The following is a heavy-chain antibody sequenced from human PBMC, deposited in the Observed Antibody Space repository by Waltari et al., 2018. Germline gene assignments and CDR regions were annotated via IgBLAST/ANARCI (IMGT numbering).Heavy chain of an antibody. J-gene: IGHJ3*02. CDR1: GFTFSTYG. V-gene: IGHV3-30*02. D-gene: IGHD1-26*01. CDR2: IRYDGSKK. Sequence: QVQVVESGGGVVQPGGSLRLSCATSGFTFSTYGRHWVRQAPGKGLEWVAFIRYDGSKKYYADSVKGRFTISRDNSKNTMYVQMNSLRADDTAVYYCARGRSNSQGDAFDIWGQGTMVTVSS. CDR3: ARGRSNSQGDAFDI.